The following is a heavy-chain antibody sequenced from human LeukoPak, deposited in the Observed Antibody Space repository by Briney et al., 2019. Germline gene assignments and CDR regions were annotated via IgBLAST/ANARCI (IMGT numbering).Heavy chain of an antibody. CDR2: INPNSGGT. V-gene: IGHV1-2*02. D-gene: IGHD3-22*01. CDR3: ARADDSSGYWGSPAPYYFDY. J-gene: IGHJ4*02. CDR1: GYTFTGHY. Sequence: ASVKVSCKVSGYTFTGHYMHWVRQAPGQGLEWMGWINPNSGGTNYAQKFQGRVTMTRDTSISTAYMELSRLRSDDTAVYYCARADDSSGYWGSPAPYYFDYWGQGTLVTVSS.